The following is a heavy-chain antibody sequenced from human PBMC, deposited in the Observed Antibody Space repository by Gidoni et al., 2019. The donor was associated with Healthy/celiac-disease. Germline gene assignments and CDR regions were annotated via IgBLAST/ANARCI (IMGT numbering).Heavy chain of an antibody. CDR2: IYYSGST. CDR1: GGSVSSGTYY. J-gene: IGHJ4*02. D-gene: IGHD1-26*01. V-gene: IGHV4-61*01. Sequence: QVQLKESGPGLVQPSETLSLTCTVSGGSVSSGTYYWSWIRQPPGKGLEWIGYIYYSGSTNYNPSLKSRVTISVDTSKNQFSLKLSSVTAADTAVYFCAREGSGTYYGAVDYWGQGTLVTVSS. CDR3: AREGSGTYYGAVDY.